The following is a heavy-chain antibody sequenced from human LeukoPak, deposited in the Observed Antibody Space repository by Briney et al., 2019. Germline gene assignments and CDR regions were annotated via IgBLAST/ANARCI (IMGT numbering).Heavy chain of an antibody. CDR2: VHYTGKT. V-gene: IGHV4-59*01. Sequence: SSETLSLTCTVSGDSISSSYWSWIRQPPGKRLEWVGYVHYTGKTNYNPSLNNRATISVDMSKNQFSPTLTSVTVADTAMYYCARGYYDRSGSSNPFDSWGQGTLDTVSA. CDR3: ARGYYDRSGSSNPFDS. CDR1: GDSISSSY. D-gene: IGHD3-22*01. J-gene: IGHJ4*02.